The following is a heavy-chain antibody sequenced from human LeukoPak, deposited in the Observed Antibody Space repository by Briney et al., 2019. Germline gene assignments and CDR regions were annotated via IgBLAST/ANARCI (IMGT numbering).Heavy chain of an antibody. D-gene: IGHD6-13*01. CDR1: GYTFTVYF. Sequence: ASVRVSCKASGYTFTVYFMHWVRQAPGQGGEWMGWIKPNSGGTNYAQKFQGRVIITRDTSISTAYIELSRLRSDDTAVYYCARDLDGSSGCDYWGQGTLVTVSS. CDR3: ARDLDGSSGCDY. V-gene: IGHV1-2*02. J-gene: IGHJ4*02. CDR2: IKPNSGGT.